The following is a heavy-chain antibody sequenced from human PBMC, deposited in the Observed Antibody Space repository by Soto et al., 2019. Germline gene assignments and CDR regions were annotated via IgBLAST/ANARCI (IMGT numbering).Heavy chain of an antibody. CDR1: GFTFSSYA. Sequence: GGSLRLSCAASGFTFSSYAMHWVRQAPGKGLEYVSAISSNGGSTYYANSVKGRFTISRDNSKNTLYLQMGSLRAEDMAVYYCARTPGYSSSWYPNYYYYYGMDVWGQGTTVTVSS. D-gene: IGHD6-13*01. V-gene: IGHV3-64*01. CDR3: ARTPGYSSSWYPNYYYYYGMDV. CDR2: ISSNGGST. J-gene: IGHJ6*02.